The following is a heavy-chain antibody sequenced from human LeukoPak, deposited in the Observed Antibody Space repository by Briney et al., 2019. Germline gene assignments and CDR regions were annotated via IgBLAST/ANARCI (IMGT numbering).Heavy chain of an antibody. CDR1: GDSVSSNGVA. CDR2: TYYASRWSN. Sequence: SQTLSLSCAISGDSVSSNGVAWNWIRQSPSRGLEWLGRTYYASRWSNDYALSVESRITINPDTSKNQFSLQLNSVTPEDTAVYYCTRGRNSGFDYWGQGTLIIVSA. V-gene: IGHV6-1*01. D-gene: IGHD1-14*01. CDR3: TRGRNSGFDY. J-gene: IGHJ4*02.